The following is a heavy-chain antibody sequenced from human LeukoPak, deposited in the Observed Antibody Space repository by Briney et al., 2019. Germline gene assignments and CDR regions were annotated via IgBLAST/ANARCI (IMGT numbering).Heavy chain of an antibody. Sequence: GGSLRLSCAGSGCTYSSNYKSWGGQARGQGLEWVSVIYSGGSTYYADSVKGRFTISRDNSKNTLYLQMNSLRAEDTAVYYCARNGQFGVVDYWGQGTLVTVSS. CDR2: IYSGGST. D-gene: IGHD3-3*01. J-gene: IGHJ4*02. CDR1: GCTYSSNY. V-gene: IGHV3-53*01. CDR3: ARNGQFGVVDY.